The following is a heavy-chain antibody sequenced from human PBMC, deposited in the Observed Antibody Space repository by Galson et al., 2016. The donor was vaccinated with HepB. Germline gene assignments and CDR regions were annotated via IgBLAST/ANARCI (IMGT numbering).Heavy chain of an antibody. J-gene: IGHJ4*02. V-gene: IGHV3-30*18. CDR2: ISYDGSNK. CDR3: AKEALTLHICVVTATRGYFDY. Sequence: SLRLSCAASGFTFSSYGMHWVRQAPGKGLEWVAVISYDGSNKYYADPVKGRFTISRENSKNTLYLQMNSLRAEDTAVYYCAKEALTLHICVVTATRGYFDYWGQGTLVTVSS. CDR1: GFTFSSYG. D-gene: IGHD2-21*02.